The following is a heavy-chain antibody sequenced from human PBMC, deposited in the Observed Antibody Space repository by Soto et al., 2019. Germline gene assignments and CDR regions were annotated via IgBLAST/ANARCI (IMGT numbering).Heavy chain of an antibody. CDR2: ISYDGSNK. CDR3: TTDLEGLRFLEWSTPPVYGMDV. CDR1: GFTFSSYG. J-gene: IGHJ6*02. V-gene: IGHV3-30*03. D-gene: IGHD3-3*01. Sequence: GGSLRLSCAASGFTFSSYGMHWVRQAPGKGLEWVAVISYDGSNKYYADSVKGRFTISRDNSKNTLYLQMNSLRAEDTAVYYCTTDLEGLRFLEWSTPPVYGMDVWGQGTTVTVSS.